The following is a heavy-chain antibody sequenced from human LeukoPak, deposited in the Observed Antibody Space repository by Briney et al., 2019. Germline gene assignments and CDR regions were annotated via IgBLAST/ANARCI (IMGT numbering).Heavy chain of an antibody. CDR2: ISGSGGST. CDR1: GFTFYNYA. D-gene: IGHD6-19*01. Sequence: GWSLRLSCAASGFTFYNYAMSWVRQAPGKGLEWVSGISGSGGSTFYAESVKGRFTISRDNSKLYLQMNSLRAEDTAVYYCAKRGVQQWLVDWYFDYWGQGTLVTVSS. V-gene: IGHV3-23*01. CDR3: AKRGVQQWLVDWYFDY. J-gene: IGHJ4*02.